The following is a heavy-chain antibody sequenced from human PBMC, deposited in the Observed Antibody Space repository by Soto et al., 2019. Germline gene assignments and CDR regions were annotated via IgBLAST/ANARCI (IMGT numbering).Heavy chain of an antibody. CDR2: ISSSSSYI. Sequence: PGGSLRLSCAASGFTFSSYSMNWVRQAPGKGLEWVSSISSSSSYIYYADSVKGRFTISRDNAKNSLYLQMNSLRAEDTAVYYCAREGIHARYFDYWGQGTLVTVSS. J-gene: IGHJ4*02. D-gene: IGHD6-13*01. CDR1: GFTFSSYS. CDR3: AREGIHARYFDY. V-gene: IGHV3-21*01.